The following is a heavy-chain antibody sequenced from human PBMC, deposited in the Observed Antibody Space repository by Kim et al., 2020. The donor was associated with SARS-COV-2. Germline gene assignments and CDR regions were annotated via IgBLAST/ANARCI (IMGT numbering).Heavy chain of an antibody. Sequence: GGSLRLSCAASGFTFSSYSMNWVRQAPGKGLEWVSSISSSSSYIYYADSVKGRFTISRDNAKNSLYLQMNSLRAEDTAVYYCARDLGVYYDSSGYYWRPDPAAFDIWGQGTMVTVSS. CDR2: ISSSSSYI. CDR1: GFTFSSYS. V-gene: IGHV3-21*01. D-gene: IGHD3-22*01. CDR3: ARDLGVYYDSSGYYWRPDPAAFDI. J-gene: IGHJ3*02.